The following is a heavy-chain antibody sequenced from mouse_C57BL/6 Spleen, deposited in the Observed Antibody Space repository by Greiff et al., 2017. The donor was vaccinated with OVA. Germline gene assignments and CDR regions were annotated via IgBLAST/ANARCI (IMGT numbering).Heavy chain of an antibody. D-gene: IGHD2-1*01. V-gene: IGHV1-42*01. CDR2: INPSTGGT. CDR1: GYSFTGYY. J-gene: IGHJ2*01. CDR3: ARGYGNPFDY. Sequence: VQLQQSGPELVKPGASVKISCKASGYSFTGYYMNWVKQSPEKSLEWIGAINPSTGGTTYNQKFKAKATLTVEKSSSTAYMQLKSLTSEDSAVYYCARGYGNPFDYWGQGTTLTVSS.